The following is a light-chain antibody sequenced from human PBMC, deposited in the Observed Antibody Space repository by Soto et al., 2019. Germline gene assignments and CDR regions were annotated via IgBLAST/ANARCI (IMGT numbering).Light chain of an antibody. V-gene: IGLV2-14*01. CDR1: TSDVGGYNY. CDR2: DVS. J-gene: IGLJ1*01. CDR3: SSYTSSSTRV. Sequence: QSVLTQPASVSGSPGQSITISCTGTTSDVGGYNYVSWYQQPPGKAPKLLIYDVSNRPLGVSNRFSGSKSGNTASLTISGLQAEDEADYYCSSYTSSSTRVFGTGTKLTVL.